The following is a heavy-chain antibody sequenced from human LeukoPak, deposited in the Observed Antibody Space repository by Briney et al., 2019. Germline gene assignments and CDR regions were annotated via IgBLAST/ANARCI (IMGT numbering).Heavy chain of an antibody. CDR3: ARLVATAHWYFDL. D-gene: IGHD5-18*01. V-gene: IGHV4-39*01. J-gene: IGHJ2*01. CDR1: GGSITSSSYY. Sequence: PSETLSLTCTVSGGSITSSSYYWGWIRQPPGKGLEWIGSIYYSGSTYYNPSPKSRVTISVDTSKNQFSLKRSSVTAADTAVYYCARLVATAHWYFDLWGRGTLVTVSS. CDR2: IYYSGST.